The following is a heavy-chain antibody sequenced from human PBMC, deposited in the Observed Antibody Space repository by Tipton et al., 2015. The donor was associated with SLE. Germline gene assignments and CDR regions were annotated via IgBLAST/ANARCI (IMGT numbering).Heavy chain of an antibody. CDR3: ATWAARLGGAFDI. J-gene: IGHJ3*02. D-gene: IGHD6-6*01. Sequence: SLRLSCAASGFTFSSYWMHWVRQAPGKGLVWVSRINSDGSSTSYADSVKGRFTISRDNAKNTLYLQMNSLRAEDTAVYYCATWAARLGGAFDIWGQGTMVTVSS. CDR2: INSDGSST. V-gene: IGHV3-74*01. CDR1: GFTFSSYW.